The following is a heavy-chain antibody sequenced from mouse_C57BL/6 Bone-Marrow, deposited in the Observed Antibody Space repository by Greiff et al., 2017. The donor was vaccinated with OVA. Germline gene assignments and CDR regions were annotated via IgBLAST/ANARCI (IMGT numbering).Heavy chain of an antibody. V-gene: IGHV5-2*01. Sequence: EVQRVESGGGLVQPGESLKLSCESNEYEFPSHDMSWVRKTPEKRLELVAAINSDGGSTYYPDTMERRFIISRDNTKKTLYLQMSSLRSEDTALYYCALMVTPYYAMDYWGQGTSVTVSS. J-gene: IGHJ4*01. D-gene: IGHD2-3*01. CDR1: EYEFPSHD. CDR3: ALMVTPYYAMDY. CDR2: INSDGGST.